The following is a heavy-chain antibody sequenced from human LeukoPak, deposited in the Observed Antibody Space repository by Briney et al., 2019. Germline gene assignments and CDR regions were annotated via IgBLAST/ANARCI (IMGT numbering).Heavy chain of an antibody. D-gene: IGHD4-17*01. J-gene: IGHJ4*02. CDR3: ARDRSTVTHEN. Sequence: SETLSLTCTVSGGSISSYYWSWIRQPPGKGLEWIGYIYYSGSTNYNPSLKSRVTISVDTSKNQFSLKLSSVTAADTAVYYCARDRSTVTHENWGQGTLVTVSS. V-gene: IGHV4-59*01. CDR2: IYYSGST. CDR1: GGSISSYY.